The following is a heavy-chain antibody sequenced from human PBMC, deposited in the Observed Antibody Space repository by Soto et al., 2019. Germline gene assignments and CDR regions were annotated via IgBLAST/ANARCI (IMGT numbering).Heavy chain of an antibody. CDR2: MNPNSGNT. CDR1: GCTFTSYD. J-gene: IGHJ6*02. V-gene: IGHV1-8*01. D-gene: IGHD5-12*01. Sequence: ASVKVSCKASGCTFTSYDINWVRQATGQGLEWMGWMNPNSGNTGYAQKFQGRVTMTRNTSISTAYMELSSLRSEDTAVYYCARGRGWLYYYYGMDVWGQGTTVTVSS. CDR3: ARGRGWLYYYYGMDV.